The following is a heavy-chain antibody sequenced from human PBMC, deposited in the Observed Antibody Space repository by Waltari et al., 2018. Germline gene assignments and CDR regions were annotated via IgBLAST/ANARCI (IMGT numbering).Heavy chain of an antibody. CDR2: FDPEDGET. CDR3: ATDLGIAVAGFLPD. J-gene: IGHJ4*02. D-gene: IGHD6-19*01. CDR1: GYTFTGYY. Sequence: QVQLVQSGAEVKKPGASVKVSCKASGYTFTGYYMHWVRQAPGQGLEWMGGFDPEDGETIYAQKFQGRVTMTEDTSTDTAYMELSSLRSEDTAVYYCATDLGIAVAGFLPDWGQGTLVTVSS. V-gene: IGHV1-24*01.